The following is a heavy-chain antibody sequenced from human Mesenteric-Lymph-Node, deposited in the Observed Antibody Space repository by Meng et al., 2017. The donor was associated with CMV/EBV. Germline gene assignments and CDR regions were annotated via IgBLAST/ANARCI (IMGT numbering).Heavy chain of an antibody. CDR2: IYYSGST. Sequence: SETLSLTCTFSSGSISSSYWSWIRQPPGKGLEWIGYIYYSGSTNYNPSLKSRVTISVDTSKNQFSLKLSSVTAADTAVYYCARLPHYDFWSGYDYYYGMDVWGQGTTVTVSS. D-gene: IGHD3-3*01. J-gene: IGHJ6*02. CDR3: ARLPHYDFWSGYDYYYGMDV. V-gene: IGHV4-59*08. CDR1: SGSISSSY.